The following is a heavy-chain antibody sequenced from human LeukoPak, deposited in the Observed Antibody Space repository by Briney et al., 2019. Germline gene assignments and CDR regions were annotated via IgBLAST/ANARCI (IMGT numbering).Heavy chain of an antibody. CDR1: GFTFSGSA. J-gene: IGHJ5*02. CDR3: TRDRGTYNWFDP. D-gene: IGHD2-15*01. V-gene: IGHV3-73*01. CDR2: IYNKVNLYAT. Sequence: GGSLRLSCVASGFTFSGSAVHRVRQSSGKGLEWVGHIYNKVNLYATAYAASVKGRFTISRDDSKDTAFLHMDSLKTEDTAPYYCTRDRGTYNWFDPWGQGTLVTVSS.